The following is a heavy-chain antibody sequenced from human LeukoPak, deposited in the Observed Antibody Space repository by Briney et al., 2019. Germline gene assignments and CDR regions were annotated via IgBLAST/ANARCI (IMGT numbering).Heavy chain of an antibody. CDR3: ARDRGFRSSSTCYTAF. Sequence: ASVKVSCKASGYTFTSYYMHWVRQAPGQGLEWMGIINPSGGSTSYAQKFQGRVTMTRDTSISTAYMELSSLTSDDTAVYFCARDRGFRSSSTCYTAFWGQGTLVTVSS. V-gene: IGHV1-46*01. CDR1: GYTFTSYY. J-gene: IGHJ4*02. D-gene: IGHD2-2*02. CDR2: INPSGGST.